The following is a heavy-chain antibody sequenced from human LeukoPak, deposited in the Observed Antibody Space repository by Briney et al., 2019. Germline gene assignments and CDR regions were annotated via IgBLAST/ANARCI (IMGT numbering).Heavy chain of an antibody. CDR2: INHSGST. V-gene: IGHV4-34*01. CDR1: GGSFSGYY. J-gene: IGHJ6*02. D-gene: IGHD2-15*01. Sequence: PSETLSLTCAVYGGSFSGYYWSWIRQPPGKGLEWIGEINHSGSTNYNPSLKSRVTISVDTSKNQFSLKLSSVTAADTAVYYCASSGHAYYYYYGMDVWGQGTTVIVSS. CDR3: ASSGHAYYYYYGMDV.